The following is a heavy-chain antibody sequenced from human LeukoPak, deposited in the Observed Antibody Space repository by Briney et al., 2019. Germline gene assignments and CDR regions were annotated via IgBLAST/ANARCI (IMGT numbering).Heavy chain of an antibody. CDR2: ISPTRDI. CDR3: ARDDKWAFDY. V-gene: IGHV3-69-1*02. J-gene: IGHJ4*02. CDR1: GFTFDKYA. Sequence: GGSLRLSCAASGFTFDKYALNWFRHTPGKGLEWLSYISPTRDIYYADSVKGRFTISRDNAKKSLYLRMNSLRAEDTAVYFCARDDKWAFDYWGQGTLVTVSS. D-gene: IGHD1-26*01.